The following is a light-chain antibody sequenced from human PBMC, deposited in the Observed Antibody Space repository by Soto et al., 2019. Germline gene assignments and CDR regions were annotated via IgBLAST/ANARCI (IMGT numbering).Light chain of an antibody. Sequence: QSALTQPASVSGSPGQSITISCTGTSSDVGAYNYVSWYQQHPGKAPKVMMYEVSHRPSGVSNRFSGSKSGNTATLTISGLQAEDEGDYYCSAYASSSIRMFGGGTKLTVL. J-gene: IGLJ3*02. CDR1: SSDVGAYNY. CDR3: SAYASSSIRM. CDR2: EVS. V-gene: IGLV2-14*01.